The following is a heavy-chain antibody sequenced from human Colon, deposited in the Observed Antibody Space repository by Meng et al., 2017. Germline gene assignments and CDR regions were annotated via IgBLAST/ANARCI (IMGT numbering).Heavy chain of an antibody. Sequence: QVYRHESVTGQVRRSDDPHPVCTVSGGSIKSGGYHWSWVRQHPGKGLEYIGFMSDSGTTDYNPSLRSRVSISEIGSSKNQFSLTLRSVTAADTATYFCARDTLYGTDYWGQGVLVTVSS. D-gene: IGHD4-17*01. CDR2: MSDSGTT. V-gene: IGHV4-31*03. CDR3: ARDTLYGTDY. J-gene: IGHJ4*02. CDR1: GGSIKSGGYH.